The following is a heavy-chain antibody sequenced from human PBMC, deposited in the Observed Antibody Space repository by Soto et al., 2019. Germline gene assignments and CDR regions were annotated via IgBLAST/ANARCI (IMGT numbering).Heavy chain of an antibody. V-gene: IGHV1-69*06. CDR2: IIPILGTP. CDR1: GDTFSSYA. Sequence: QVQLVQSGAEVKKPGSSVKVSCKTFGDTFSSYAISWVRQAPGQGLEWMGGIIPILGTPSYAQKFQGRVTITADKSTSTAYMELCSLRSEDTAVYYCARERSRYDRSGYYRPDYWGQGTLVTVSS. D-gene: IGHD3-22*01. J-gene: IGHJ4*02. CDR3: ARERSRYDRSGYYRPDY.